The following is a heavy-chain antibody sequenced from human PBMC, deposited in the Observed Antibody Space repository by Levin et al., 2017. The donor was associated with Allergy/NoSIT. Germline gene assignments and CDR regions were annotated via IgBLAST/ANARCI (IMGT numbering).Heavy chain of an antibody. CDR1: GYTFSSYD. CDR3: ARGQGIAAAGSDY. CDR2: MNPNSGNT. Sequence: GESLKISCKASGYTFSSYDINWVRQATGQGLEWMGWMNPNSGNTGYAQKFQGRVTMTRNTSISTAYMELSSLRSEDTAVYYCARGQGIAAAGSDYWGQGTLVTVSS. J-gene: IGHJ4*02. V-gene: IGHV1-8*01. D-gene: IGHD6-13*01.